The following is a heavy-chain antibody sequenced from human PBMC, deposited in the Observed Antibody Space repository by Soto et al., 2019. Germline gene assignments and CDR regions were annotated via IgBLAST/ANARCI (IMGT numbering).Heavy chain of an antibody. V-gene: IGHV3-30*03. J-gene: IGHJ4*02. CDR3: VGGQYYFYY. CDR2: ISYDGSDK. D-gene: IGHD3-10*01. Sequence: QVQLVESGGGVVQPWRSLRLSCAASGFPFTSYGMHWVREGPDKGLEWVAIISYDGSDKYYADSVKGRFTISRDNSKNTLYLQMNSLSPEDTALYYCVGGQYYFYYRGQGTLVIVS. CDR1: GFPFTSYG.